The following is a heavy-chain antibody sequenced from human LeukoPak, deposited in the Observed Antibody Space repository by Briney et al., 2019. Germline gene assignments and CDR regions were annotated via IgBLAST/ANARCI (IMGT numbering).Heavy chain of an antibody. CDR2: INPSGGST. CDR3: ARAGCSSTSCYGGGDAFDI. Sequence: GASVKVSCKASGYTFTSYYMHWVRQAPGQGLDWMGIINPSGGSTSYAQKFQGRVTMTRDTSTSTVYMELSSLRSEDTAVYYCARAGCSSTSCYGGGDAFDIWGQGTMVTVSS. J-gene: IGHJ3*02. CDR1: GYTFTSYY. D-gene: IGHD2-2*01. V-gene: IGHV1-46*01.